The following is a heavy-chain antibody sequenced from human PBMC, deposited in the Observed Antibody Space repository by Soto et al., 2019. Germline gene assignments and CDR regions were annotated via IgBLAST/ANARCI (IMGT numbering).Heavy chain of an antibody. J-gene: IGHJ4*02. V-gene: IGHV3-11*01. CDR2: VSSSGTTM. CDR1: GFTFSDYD. CDR3: ARMGPRAARPSY. Sequence: QVQLAESGGGLVEPGGYLRISCAASGFTFSDYDMSWIRQSPGKGLEWVSFVSSSGTTMYFADSVKGRFTISRDNAKNSLYLQMNSLRAEDTAVYYCARMGPRAARPSYWGQGTLVTVSS. D-gene: IGHD6-6*01.